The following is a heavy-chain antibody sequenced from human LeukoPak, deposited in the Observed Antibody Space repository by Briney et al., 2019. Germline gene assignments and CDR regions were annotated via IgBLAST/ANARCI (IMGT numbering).Heavy chain of an antibody. CDR3: ARGSHSSFDY. D-gene: IGHD3-10*01. CDR2: TYYRPKFNT. CDR1: GDSLSNNNVA. J-gene: IGHJ4*02. Sequence: SQTLSLTCAISGDSLSNNNVAWNWLRQSPSRGLEWLGRTYYRPKFNTDYAVSVKSRIAINSDTSKNQFSLRLISVTPEDTGVYYCARGSHSSFDYWGQGTLVTVSS. V-gene: IGHV6-1*01.